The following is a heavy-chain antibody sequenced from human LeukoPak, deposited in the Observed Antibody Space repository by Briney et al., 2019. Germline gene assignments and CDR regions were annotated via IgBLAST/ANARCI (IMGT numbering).Heavy chain of an antibody. CDR1: GFTFSSYE. D-gene: IGHD1-26*01. J-gene: IGHJ6*03. CDR3: AKGRGWEASYYYYYMDV. CDR2: ISSSGNTI. Sequence: GGSLRLSCAASGFTFSSYEMNWVRQAPGKGLEWVSYISSSGNTIYYADSVKGRFTISRDNSKNTLYLQMNSLRAEDTAVYYCAKGRGWEASYYYYYMDVWGKGTTVTISS. V-gene: IGHV3-48*03.